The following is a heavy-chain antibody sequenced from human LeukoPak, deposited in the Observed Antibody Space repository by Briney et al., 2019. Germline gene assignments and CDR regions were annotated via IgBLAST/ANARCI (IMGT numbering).Heavy chain of an antibody. CDR1: GGSISSYY. D-gene: IGHD6-13*01. CDR3: ARGRKAAGTYTGSVYYFDY. CDR2: IYYSGST. J-gene: IGHJ4*02. Sequence: KSSETLSLTCTVSGGSISSYYWSWIRQPPGKGLEWIGYIYYSGSTNYNPSLKSRVTISVDTSKNQFSLKLSSVTAADTAVYYCARGRKAAGTYTGSVYYFDYWGQGTLVTVSS. V-gene: IGHV4-59*12.